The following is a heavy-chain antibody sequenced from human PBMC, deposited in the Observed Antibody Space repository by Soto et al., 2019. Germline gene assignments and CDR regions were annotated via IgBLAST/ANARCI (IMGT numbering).Heavy chain of an antibody. J-gene: IGHJ6*03. CDR3: ARLLMGYSNYYYYYMDV. CDR1: GGFISSSSYY. CDR2: IYYSGST. D-gene: IGHD4-4*01. Sequence: SETLSPTCTVSGGFISSSSYYWGWIRQPPGKGLEWIGSIYYSGSTYYNPSLKSRVTISVDTSKNQFSLKLSSVTAADTAVYYCARLLMGYSNYYYYYMDVWGKGTTVTVSS. V-gene: IGHV4-39*01.